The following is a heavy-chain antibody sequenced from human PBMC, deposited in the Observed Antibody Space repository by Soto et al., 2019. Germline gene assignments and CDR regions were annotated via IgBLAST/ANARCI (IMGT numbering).Heavy chain of an antibody. CDR1: GFTFSSYG. Sequence: QMQLVESGGGVVQPGRSLRLSCAASGFTFSSYGMHWVRQAPGKGLDWVAVISYDGSNEHFAGSVRGRFTISRDNSKNTLYLQMNRLRPEDTAVYYCAKAQRVAGSSGLDAWGQGTTVIVSS. V-gene: IGHV3-30*18. D-gene: IGHD6-19*01. J-gene: IGHJ6*02. CDR2: ISYDGSNE. CDR3: AKAQRVAGSSGLDA.